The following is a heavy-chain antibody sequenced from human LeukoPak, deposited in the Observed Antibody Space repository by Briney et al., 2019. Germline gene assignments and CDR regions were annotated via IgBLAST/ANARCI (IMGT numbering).Heavy chain of an antibody. CDR1: GFTFSDHY. D-gene: IGHD1-26*01. Sequence: GGSLRLSCAASGFTFSDHYMDWVRQAPGKGLEWVGRIRNKALSYTTEYAASVKGRFSVSRDDSENSLYLQMNSLKTEDAAVYYCVRGSGNYRDAYYYGLDVWGPGTTVTVSS. J-gene: IGHJ6*02. V-gene: IGHV3-72*01. CDR3: VRGSGNYRDAYYYGLDV. CDR2: IRNKALSYTT.